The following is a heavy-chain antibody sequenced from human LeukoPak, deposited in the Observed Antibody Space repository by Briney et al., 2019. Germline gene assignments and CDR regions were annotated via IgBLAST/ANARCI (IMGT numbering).Heavy chain of an antibody. CDR2: IYTRGST. Sequence: PSETLSLTCTVSGGSINNYYWSWIRQPAGKGLEWIGRIYTRGSTNYNPSLKSRVTMSVDTSKNQFSLKLSSATAADTAVYYCARGRYCSADICSGGDAFDIWGQGTMVSVSS. CDR1: GGSINNYY. D-gene: IGHD2-15*01. V-gene: IGHV4-4*07. CDR3: ARGRYCSADICSGGDAFDI. J-gene: IGHJ3*02.